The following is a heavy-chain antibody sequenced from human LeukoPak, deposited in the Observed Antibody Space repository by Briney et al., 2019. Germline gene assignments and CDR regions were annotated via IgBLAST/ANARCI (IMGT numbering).Heavy chain of an antibody. CDR1: GFTFSSYA. J-gene: IGHJ3*02. CDR3: AKDFWLLKPARVITGTADAFDI. Sequence: PGGSLRLSCAASGFTFSSYAMHWVRQAPGKGLEWVAVISYDGSNKYYADSVKGRFTISRDNSKNTLYLQMNSLRAEDTAVYYCAKDFWLLKPARVITGTADAFDIWGQGTMVTVSS. CDR2: ISYDGSNK. V-gene: IGHV3-30-3*01. D-gene: IGHD1-20*01.